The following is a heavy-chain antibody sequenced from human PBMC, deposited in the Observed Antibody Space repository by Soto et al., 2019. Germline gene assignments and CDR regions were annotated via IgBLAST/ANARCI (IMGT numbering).Heavy chain of an antibody. CDR1: GFSFSHYC. D-gene: IGHD1-7*01. V-gene: IGHV3-7*01. Sequence: EVQLVESGGGLVQPGGSLRLSCAASGFSFSHYCMSWVRQAPGKGLEWVANIKQDGSEKYDVDSVKGRFTISRDNAKNSMFLQMDSLRDEDTAVYYCASVPSTRDIWSYGVGGKYYYYYMDVWGKGTTVTVSS. J-gene: IGHJ6*03. CDR2: IKQDGSEK. CDR3: ASVPSTRDIWSYGVGGKYYYYYMDV.